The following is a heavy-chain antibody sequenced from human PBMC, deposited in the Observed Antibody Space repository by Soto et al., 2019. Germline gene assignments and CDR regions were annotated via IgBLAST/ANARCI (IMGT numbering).Heavy chain of an antibody. D-gene: IGHD4-4*01. CDR2: IYYSGST. J-gene: IGHJ4*02. CDR3: ARAPYSNAWYRFDL. CDR1: GXSFNSGNYY. V-gene: IGHV4-61*03. Sequence: SXTLSLTCTVSGXSFNSGNYYWSWIRQPPGRGLEWIGYIYYSGSTNYNPSLTSRVTISLDTSKTHFSLKLSYLTPPDTALYYCARAPYSNAWYRFDLWGQGTLVTVSS.